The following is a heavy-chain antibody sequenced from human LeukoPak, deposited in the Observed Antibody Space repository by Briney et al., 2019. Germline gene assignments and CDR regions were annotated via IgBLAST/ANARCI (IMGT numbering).Heavy chain of an antibody. CDR1: GYTFTGYY. D-gene: IGHD3-3*01. CDR2: INPNSGGT. V-gene: IGHV1-2*04. CDR3: ARATYYDFWSGSYYYYYGMDV. Sequence: GAXXKVSCKASGYTFTGYYMHWVRQAPGQGLEWMGWINPNSGGTNYAQKFQGWVTMTRDTSISTAYMELSRLRSDDTAVYYCARATYYDFWSGSYYYYYGMDVWGQGTTVTVSS. J-gene: IGHJ6*02.